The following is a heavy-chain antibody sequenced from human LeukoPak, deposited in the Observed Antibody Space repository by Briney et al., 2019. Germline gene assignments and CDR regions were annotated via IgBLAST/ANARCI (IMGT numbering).Heavy chain of an antibody. CDR1: GFTFSSYA. D-gene: IGHD6-6*01. J-gene: IGHJ4*02. CDR2: ISGSGGST. Sequence: PGGSPRLSCAASGFTFSSYAMSWVRQAPGKGLEWVSAISGSGGSTYYADSVKGRFTISRDNSKNTLYLQMNSLRAEDTAVYYCAKAQHEYSSSAFDYWGQGTLVTVSS. V-gene: IGHV3-23*01. CDR3: AKAQHEYSSSAFDY.